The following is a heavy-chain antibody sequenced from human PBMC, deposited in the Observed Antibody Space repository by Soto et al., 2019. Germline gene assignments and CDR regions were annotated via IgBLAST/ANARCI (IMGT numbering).Heavy chain of an antibody. CDR3: ARDGYDDYYFAY. D-gene: IGHD4-17*01. V-gene: IGHV3-33*01. J-gene: IGHJ4*02. Sequence: GGSLRLSYAASGFTFSSYGMHWVRQAPGKGLEWVAVIWYDGSNKYYADSVKGRFTISRDNSKNTLYLQMNSLRAEDTAVYYCARDGYDDYYFAYPAQGFLVTGSS. CDR1: GFTFSSYG. CDR2: IWYDGSNK.